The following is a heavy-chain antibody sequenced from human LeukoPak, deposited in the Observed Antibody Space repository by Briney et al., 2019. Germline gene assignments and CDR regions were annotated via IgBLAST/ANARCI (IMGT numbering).Heavy chain of an antibody. CDR1: GFTFSSCS. CDR3: ARDGEPEFDY. V-gene: IGHV3-21*01. J-gene: IGHJ4*02. Sequence: GGSLRLSCAASGFTFSSCSTNWVRQAPGKGLEWVSSISSSSSYIYYADSVKGRFTISRDNAKNSLYLQMNSLRAEDTAVYYCARDGEPEFDYWGQRTLVTVSS. D-gene: IGHD1-14*01. CDR2: ISSSSSYI.